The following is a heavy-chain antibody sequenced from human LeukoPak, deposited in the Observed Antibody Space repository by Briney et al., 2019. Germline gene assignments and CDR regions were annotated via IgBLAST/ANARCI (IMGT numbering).Heavy chain of an antibody. CDR2: ISYIGST. D-gene: IGHD4-17*01. CDR3: ARDLVTVTKGFDI. Sequence: SETLSLTCAVSDDSFSSHYWTWIRQPPGKGLEWIGYISYIGSTSYNPSLKSRVTISIDTSRNQFSLRLSSVTAADTAVYYCARDLVTVTKGFDIWGQGTMVSVSS. CDR1: DDSFSSHY. V-gene: IGHV4-59*11. J-gene: IGHJ3*02.